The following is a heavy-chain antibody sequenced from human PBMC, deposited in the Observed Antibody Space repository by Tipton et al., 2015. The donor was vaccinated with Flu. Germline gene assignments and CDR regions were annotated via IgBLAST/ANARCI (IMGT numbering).Heavy chain of an antibody. Sequence: TLSLTCFVSGDSLASDYYWGWIRQPPGRGLEWIGNIHHTGTTYYNPSLRSRVSIIRDRSKNHFSLKLSFVTAADTAMYYCAKVIPELVAGLDSWGQGTLVTVSS. CDR3: AKVIPELVAGLDS. CDR1: GDSLASDYY. J-gene: IGHJ4*02. V-gene: IGHV4-38-2*02. D-gene: IGHD6-19*01. CDR2: IHHTGTT.